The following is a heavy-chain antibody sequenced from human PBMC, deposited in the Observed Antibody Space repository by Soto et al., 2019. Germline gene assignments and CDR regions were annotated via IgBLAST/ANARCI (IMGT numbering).Heavy chain of an antibody. CDR2: ISSSSSYT. CDR1: GFTFSDYY. CDR3: VRDIVVVVAATPGYYYGMDV. Sequence: QVQLVESGGGLVKPGGSLRLSCAASGFTFSDYYMSWIRQAPGKGLEWVSYISSSSSYTNYADSVKGRFTISRDNAKNSLYLQMNSLRAEDTAVYYCVRDIVVVVAATPGYYYGMDVWGQGTTVTVSS. V-gene: IGHV3-11*06. D-gene: IGHD2-15*01. J-gene: IGHJ6*02.